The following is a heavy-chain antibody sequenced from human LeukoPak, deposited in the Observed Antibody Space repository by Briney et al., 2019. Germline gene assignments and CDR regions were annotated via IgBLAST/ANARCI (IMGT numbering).Heavy chain of an antibody. CDR3: ARGYPSLYYDSSGYGDY. CDR2: INPSGGST. J-gene: IGHJ4*02. V-gene: IGHV1-46*01. CDR1: GYIFTSYY. D-gene: IGHD3-22*01. Sequence: ASVKVSCKASGYIFTSYYMHWVRQAPGQGLEWMGIINPSGGSTSYAQKFQGRVTMTRDTSTSTVYMELSSLRSEDTAVYYCARGYPSLYYDSSGYGDYWGQGTLVTVSS.